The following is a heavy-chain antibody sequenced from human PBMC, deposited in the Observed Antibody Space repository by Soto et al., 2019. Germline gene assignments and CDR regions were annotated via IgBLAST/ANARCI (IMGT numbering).Heavy chain of an antibody. V-gene: IGHV3-53*01. CDR3: ATFPPISCSSPKSYDRDV. J-gene: IGHJ6*02. CDR2: IYGGAST. CDR1: GFSLSTIY. Sequence: EVQLVESGGGLIQPGGSLRLSCAASGFSLSTIYMSWVRQTPGKGLEWVPLIYGGASTYYAHSVKGRFTVSRDKSKNTLSLQMNSLRPEDTAVSFCATFPPISCSSPKSYDRDVWGQGTTVTVSS. D-gene: IGHD2-2*01.